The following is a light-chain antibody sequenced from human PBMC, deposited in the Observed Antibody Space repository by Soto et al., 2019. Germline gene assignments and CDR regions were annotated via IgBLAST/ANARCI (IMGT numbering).Light chain of an antibody. CDR1: SSNIGSNT. CDR2: STD. J-gene: IGLJ2*01. CDR3: AAWDDRLNGV. V-gene: IGLV1-44*01. Sequence: QSVLTQPPSASGTPGQRVTISCSGSSSNIGSNTVNWYQQLPGTAPKLLIYSTDQRPSGVPDRFSGSKSGTSASLAISGLQADDEADYYCAAWDDRLNGVFGGGTKLTVL.